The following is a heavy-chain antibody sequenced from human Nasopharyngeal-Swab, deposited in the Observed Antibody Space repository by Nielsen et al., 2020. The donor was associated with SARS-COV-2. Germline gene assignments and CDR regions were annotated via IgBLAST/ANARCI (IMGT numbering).Heavy chain of an antibody. CDR2: IDAGGANT. CDR1: GLTFSTYA. Sequence: GESLKISCAASGLTFSTYAMTWVRQAPGKGLEWVSTIDAGGANTFYADSVKGRFTISRDNSKNTLYLQMNSQRAEDTAVYFCAREGRDGAVSSWGQGTLVTVSS. J-gene: IGHJ5*02. V-gene: IGHV3-23*01. CDR3: AREGRDGAVSS. D-gene: IGHD5-24*01.